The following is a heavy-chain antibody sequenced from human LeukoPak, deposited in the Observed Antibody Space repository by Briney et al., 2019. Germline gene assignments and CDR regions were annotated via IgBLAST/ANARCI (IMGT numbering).Heavy chain of an antibody. V-gene: IGHV3-23*01. CDR2: ISGSGGST. CDR1: GFTFSSYA. D-gene: IGHD4-17*01. J-gene: IGHJ5*02. Sequence: GGSLRLSCAASGFTFSSYAMSWVRQAPGKGLEWVSAISGSGGSTYYADSVKGRFTISRDNSKNTLYLQMNSLRAEDTAVYYCVKDRDYGVLGWFDPWGQGTLVTVSS. CDR3: VKDRDYGVLGWFDP.